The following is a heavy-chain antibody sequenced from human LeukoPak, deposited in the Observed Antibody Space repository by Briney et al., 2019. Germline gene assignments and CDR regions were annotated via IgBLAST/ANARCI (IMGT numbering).Heavy chain of an antibody. V-gene: IGHV3-7*03. CDR3: ARGRYSGTTYYFDY. CDR2: IKKDGSET. J-gene: IGHJ4*02. CDR1: GFTFSTSW. Sequence: GGSLRLSCAASGFTFSTSWMRWVRQVPGKGLEWVANIKKDGSETYYVDSVKGRFTISRDNAKNSLYLQMNSLRAEDTAMYYCARGRYSGTTYYFDYWGQGTLVTVSS. D-gene: IGHD5-12*01.